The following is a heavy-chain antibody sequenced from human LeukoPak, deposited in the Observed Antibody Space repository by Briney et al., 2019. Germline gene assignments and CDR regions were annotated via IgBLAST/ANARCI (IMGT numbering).Heavy chain of an antibody. CDR3: ASTTYDYDTSGHYFLDY. Sequence: NPSETLSLTCAVYGGSFSGYYWSWIRQPPGKGLEWIGEINHSGSTNYNPSLKSRVTISVDTSKNQFSLQLTSFPAADTAVYDCASTTYDYDTSGHYFLDYWGQGSLVTVSS. V-gene: IGHV4-34*01. CDR1: GGSFSGYY. CDR2: INHSGST. J-gene: IGHJ4*02. D-gene: IGHD3-22*01.